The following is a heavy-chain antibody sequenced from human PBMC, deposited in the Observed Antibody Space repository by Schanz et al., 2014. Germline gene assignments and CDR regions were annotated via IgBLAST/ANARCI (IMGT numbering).Heavy chain of an antibody. CDR1: GFTFSTYA. D-gene: IGHD2-15*01. CDR2: ITTGGNT. Sequence: VQLVESGGGVVQPGRSLRLSCSASGFTFSTYAMSWARQTPGKGLEWVSSITTGGNTYYRDSVKGRFIVSRDNSKNTLYLEMNRLRVDDTAVYYCSKDKQGSQSDDSWGQGTLVTVSS. J-gene: IGHJ5*01. V-gene: IGHV3-23*04. CDR3: SKDKQGSQSDDS.